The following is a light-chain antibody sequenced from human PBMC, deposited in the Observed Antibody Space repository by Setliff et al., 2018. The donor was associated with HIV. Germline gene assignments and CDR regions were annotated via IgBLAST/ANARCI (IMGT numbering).Light chain of an antibody. V-gene: IGLV2-14*03. J-gene: IGLJ1*01. Sequence: QSVLTQPASVSGSPGQSITISCTGTSSDVGGFNYVSWYQQHPGKAPKLMISDVSNRPSGVSNRFSGSKSGNTASLTISGLQAEDEADYYCSSYAGSSTFPYVFGTGTKVTVL. CDR2: DVS. CDR3: SSYAGSSTFPYV. CDR1: SSDVGGFNY.